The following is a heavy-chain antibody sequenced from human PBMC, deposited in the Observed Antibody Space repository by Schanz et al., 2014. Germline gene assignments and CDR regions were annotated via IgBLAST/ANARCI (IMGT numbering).Heavy chain of an antibody. Sequence: QVQLVQSGADVKKPGSSVRVSCKASGGTFSRLTFNWVRQAIGQGPEWMGWMQPDSGKTHYAEKFQGRVAMTRDVSISTAYMELSSLASEDTAVYYCARGQRRTIGRPFGPWGQGTLVTVSS. D-gene: IGHD6-25*01. CDR3: ARGQRRTIGRPFGP. J-gene: IGHJ5*02. V-gene: IGHV1-8*01. CDR2: MQPDSGKT. CDR1: GGTFSRLT.